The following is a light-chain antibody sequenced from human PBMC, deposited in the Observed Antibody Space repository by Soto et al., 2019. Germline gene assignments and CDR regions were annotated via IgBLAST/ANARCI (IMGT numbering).Light chain of an antibody. J-gene: IGKJ2*01. CDR2: AAS. Sequence: IPLTQSPSSLSASVGDRVTITCRASQGISSYLAWYQQKPGKAPKLMLYAASTLQRGVPSRFSGSGSGTDFTLTISSLQPEDFATYFCQQLTSYPPTFGQGTELEIK. CDR1: QGISSY. V-gene: IGKV1-9*01. CDR3: QQLTSYPPT.